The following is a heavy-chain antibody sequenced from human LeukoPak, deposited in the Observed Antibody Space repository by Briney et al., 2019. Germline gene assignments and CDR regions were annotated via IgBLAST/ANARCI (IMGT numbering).Heavy chain of an antibody. D-gene: IGHD3-22*01. Sequence: WASVKVSCKASGYTFTGHYMHWVRQAPGQGLEWMGWINPNSGGTNYAQKFQGRVTMTRDTSISTAYMELSRLRSDDTAVYYCARVITYYYDSSGYYHAPLIDYWGQGTLVTVSS. CDR1: GYTFTGHY. CDR3: ARVITYYYDSSGYYHAPLIDY. V-gene: IGHV1-2*02. CDR2: INPNSGGT. J-gene: IGHJ4*02.